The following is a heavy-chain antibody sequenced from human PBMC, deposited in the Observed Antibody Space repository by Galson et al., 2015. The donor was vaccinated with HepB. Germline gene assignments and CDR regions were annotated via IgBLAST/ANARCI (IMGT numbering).Heavy chain of an antibody. CDR1: GFTFSSYG. CDR2: IWYDGGNK. D-gene: IGHD2-8*01. J-gene: IGHJ4*02. Sequence: SLRLSCAASGFTFSSYGMHWVRQAPGKGLEWVAVIWYDGGNKYYADSVKGRFTISRDNSKNTLYLQMNSLRAEDTAVYYCAKALGPEKYCTNGVCCPSDYWGQGTLVTVSS. V-gene: IGHV3-33*06. CDR3: AKALGPEKYCTNGVCCPSDY.